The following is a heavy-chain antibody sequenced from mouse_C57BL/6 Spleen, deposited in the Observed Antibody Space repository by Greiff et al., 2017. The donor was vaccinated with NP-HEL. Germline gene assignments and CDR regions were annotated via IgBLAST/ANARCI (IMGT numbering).Heavy chain of an antibody. J-gene: IGHJ1*03. CDR1: GFNIKDYY. CDR2: IDPGDGET. V-gene: IGHV14-2*01. CDR3: APYYGSRPWYFDV. Sequence: VQLQQSGAELVKPGASVKLSCTASGFNIKDYYMHWVKQRTEQGLEWIGRIDPGDGETKYAPKFKGKATITADTSSNTAYLQLSSLTSEDTAVYYCAPYYGSRPWYFDVWGTGTTVTVSS. D-gene: IGHD1-1*01.